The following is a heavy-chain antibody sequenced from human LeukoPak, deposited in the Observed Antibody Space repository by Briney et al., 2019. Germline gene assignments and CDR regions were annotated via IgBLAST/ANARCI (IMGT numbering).Heavy chain of an antibody. J-gene: IGHJ5*02. D-gene: IGHD3-10*01. Sequence: GESLKISCKGSGYSFTSYWIGWVRQMPGKGLEWMGIIYPGDSDTRYSPSFQGQVTISADKSISTAYLQWSSLTASDTAMYYCARQAYYYGSGSYLWFDPWGQGTLVTVSS. CDR2: IYPGDSDT. CDR3: ARQAYYYGSGSYLWFDP. CDR1: GYSFTSYW. V-gene: IGHV5-51*01.